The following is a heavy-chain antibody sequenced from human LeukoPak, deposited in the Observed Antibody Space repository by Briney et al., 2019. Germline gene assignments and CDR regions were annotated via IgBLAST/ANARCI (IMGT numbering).Heavy chain of an antibody. D-gene: IGHD2-15*01. CDR2: SHYSGST. Sequence: SETLSLTCTVSGGSISTYYWSWIRQPPGKGLEWIGYSHYSGSTNYNPSLKSRVTISVDTSNNQFSLKLTYVTVADTAVYYCARHSGAMGGAFDIWGQETMVTVSS. J-gene: IGHJ3*02. CDR1: GGSISTYY. CDR3: ARHSGAMGGAFDI. V-gene: IGHV4-59*08.